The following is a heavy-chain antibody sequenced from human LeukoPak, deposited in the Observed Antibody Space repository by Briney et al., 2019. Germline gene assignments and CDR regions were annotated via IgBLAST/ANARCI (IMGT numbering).Heavy chain of an antibody. CDR1: GFTVSSNY. V-gene: IGHV3-21*01. Sequence: PGGSLRLSCAASGFTVSSNYMNWVRQAPGKGLEWVSSISSSNSYIYYADSMKGRLTISRDNAKNALYLQMNSLRAEDTAVYYCARGGLELDYWGQGTLVTVSS. CDR3: ARGGLELDY. J-gene: IGHJ4*02. CDR2: ISSSNSYI. D-gene: IGHD1-7*01.